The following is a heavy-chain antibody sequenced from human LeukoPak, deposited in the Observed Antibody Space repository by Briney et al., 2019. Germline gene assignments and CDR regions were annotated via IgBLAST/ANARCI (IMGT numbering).Heavy chain of an antibody. D-gene: IGHD3-22*01. Sequence: ASVKVSCKVSGYTLSKFLIHWVRQAPGKGLEWMGGFDPEDGETIYAQKFQGRVTMTEDTSTDTVYMELRSLRSDDTAVYYCAREGGYYYDSSGYYYGGEGYFDYWGQGTLVTVSS. CDR3: AREGGYYYDSSGYYYGGEGYFDY. J-gene: IGHJ4*02. V-gene: IGHV1-24*01. CDR2: FDPEDGET. CDR1: GYTLSKFL.